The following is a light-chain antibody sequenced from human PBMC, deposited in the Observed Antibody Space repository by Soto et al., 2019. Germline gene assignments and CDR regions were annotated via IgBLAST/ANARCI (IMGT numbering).Light chain of an antibody. CDR2: DVS. Sequence: DIQMTQSPSTLSASVGDRVTITCRASQSISTWLAWYQQQPGKAPKLLIYDVSSLESGVPSRFSGSGSGTEFTLTISSLQPDDFATYYCQQYNSYWTFGQGTKVDIK. CDR3: QQYNSYWT. J-gene: IGKJ1*01. V-gene: IGKV1-5*01. CDR1: QSISTW.